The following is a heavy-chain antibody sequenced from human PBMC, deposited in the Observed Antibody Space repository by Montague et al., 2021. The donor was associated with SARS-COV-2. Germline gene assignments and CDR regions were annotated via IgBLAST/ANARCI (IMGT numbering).Heavy chain of an antibody. Sequence: SLRLSCAASGFTFSDYAIYWVRQAPGKGLKWVALISYDGSNKYYADSVKGRFAISRDNSKNTLYLQMNSLRAEDTAVYFCARDRLKWGMITFGGNDYWGQGTLVTVSS. J-gene: IGHJ4*02. D-gene: IGHD3-16*01. CDR3: ARDRLKWGMITFGGNDY. V-gene: IGHV3-30*09. CDR1: GFTFSDYA. CDR2: ISYDGSNK.